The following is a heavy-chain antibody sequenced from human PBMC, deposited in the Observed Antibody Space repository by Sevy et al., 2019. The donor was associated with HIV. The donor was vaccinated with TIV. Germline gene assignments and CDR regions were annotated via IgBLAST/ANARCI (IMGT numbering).Heavy chain of an antibody. CDR1: GFTFSSSA. CDR3: AKGPDYGDYVGWIDP. CDR2: ISGSGDST. J-gene: IGHJ5*02. V-gene: IGHV3-23*01. Sequence: GGSLRLSCVASGFTFSSSAMSWVRQAPGKGLEWVSTISGSGDSTYFAGSVKGRFTISRDNSKNTLYLQMDSLRAEGTAVYYCAKGPDYGDYVGWIDPWGQGTLVTVS. D-gene: IGHD4-17*01.